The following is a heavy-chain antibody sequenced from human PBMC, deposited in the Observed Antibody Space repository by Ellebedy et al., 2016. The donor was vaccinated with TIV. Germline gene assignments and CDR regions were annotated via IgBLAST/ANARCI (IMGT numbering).Heavy chain of an antibody. CDR1: GFTFSSFA. V-gene: IGHV3-23*01. D-gene: IGHD3-16*01. CDR3: AKETPEHSYADY. Sequence: GGSLRLXXAASGFTFSSFAMYWVRQAPGKGLEWVSTVGGSGVGTFYADSVKGRFTISRDNSKNTLYLQLNSLRAEDTAVYYCAKETPEHSYADYWGQGTLVTVSS. CDR2: VGGSGVGT. J-gene: IGHJ4*02.